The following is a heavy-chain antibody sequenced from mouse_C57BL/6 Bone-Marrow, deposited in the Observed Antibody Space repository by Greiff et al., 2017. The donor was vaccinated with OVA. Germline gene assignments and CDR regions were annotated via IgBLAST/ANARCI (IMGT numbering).Heavy chain of an antibody. Sequence: VQLQQSGAELVRPGTSVKLSCKASGYTFTSYWMHWVKQRPGQGLEWIGVIDPSDSYTNYNQKFKGKATLTVDTSSSTAYMQLSSLTSEDSAVYYCARENYYGSSSDYWGQGTTLTVSS. D-gene: IGHD1-1*01. V-gene: IGHV1-59*01. J-gene: IGHJ2*01. CDR3: ARENYYGSSSDY. CDR1: GYTFTSYW. CDR2: IDPSDSYT.